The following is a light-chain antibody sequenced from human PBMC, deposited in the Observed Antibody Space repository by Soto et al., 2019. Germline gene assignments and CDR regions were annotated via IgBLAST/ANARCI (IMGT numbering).Light chain of an antibody. CDR1: RSNIGTNY. CDR2: ANN. J-gene: IGLJ2*01. Sequence: QSVLTQPPSASGTPGLRVTISCSGSRSNIGTNYVYWYQQLPGTAPKVLIYANNHRPSGVPDRFSDSKSGTSASLAISGLRDEDEADYYCASWDDSLSGVVFGGGTKATVL. CDR3: ASWDDSLSGVV. V-gene: IGLV1-47*02.